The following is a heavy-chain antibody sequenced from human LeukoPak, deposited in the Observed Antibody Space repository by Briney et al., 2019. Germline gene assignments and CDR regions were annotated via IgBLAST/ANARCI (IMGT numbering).Heavy chain of an antibody. D-gene: IGHD3-22*01. Sequence: GGSLRLPCAASGFTLSSYGIHWVRQAPGKGLEWVAFLRYDGSNKYYADSVKGRFTISRDNSKNTLYLQMNSLRAEDTAVYYCAKDRGYYDSSGSYYFDYWGQGTLVTVSS. J-gene: IGHJ4*02. CDR1: GFTLSSYG. CDR2: LRYDGSNK. CDR3: AKDRGYYDSSGSYYFDY. V-gene: IGHV3-30*02.